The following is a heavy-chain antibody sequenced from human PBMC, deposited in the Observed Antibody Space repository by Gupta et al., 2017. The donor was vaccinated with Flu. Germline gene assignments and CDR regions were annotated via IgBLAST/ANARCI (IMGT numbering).Heavy chain of an antibody. D-gene: IGHD2-21*02. CDR2: ICASGDCT. Sequence: EVQLLESGGGVAQPGGSLRLSCAVSGFTFSNYAMSWVRQAPEKGLEGVSVICASGDCTHYADSVKGRFTVSRDNSKNLLYLQMNSLRAEDTAVYYCAKSGPGGIVVVTAPTFDYWGQGSLGTVS. CDR1: GFTFSNYA. CDR3: AKSGPGGIVVVTAPTFDY. V-gene: IGHV3-23*01. J-gene: IGHJ4*02.